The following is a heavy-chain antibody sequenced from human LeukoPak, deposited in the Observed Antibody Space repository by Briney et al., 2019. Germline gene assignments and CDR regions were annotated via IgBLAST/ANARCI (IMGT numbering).Heavy chain of an antibody. D-gene: IGHD3-9*01. CDR3: ARGAHYYDILTGYPRPQYYFDY. Sequence: SETLSLTCAVYGGSFSGYYWSWIRQPPGKGLEWIGEINHSGSTNYNPSLKSRVTISVDTSKNQFSLMLSSVTAADTAVYYCARGAHYYDILTGYPRPQYYFDYWGQGTLVTVSS. CDR1: GGSFSGYY. V-gene: IGHV4-34*01. J-gene: IGHJ4*02. CDR2: INHSGST.